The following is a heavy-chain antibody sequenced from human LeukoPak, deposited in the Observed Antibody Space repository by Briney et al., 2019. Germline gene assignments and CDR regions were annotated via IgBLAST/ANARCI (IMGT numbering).Heavy chain of an antibody. J-gene: IGHJ3*02. CDR3: AKDSRVTMIVVVITTHDAFDI. Sequence: GGSLRLSCAASGFTFNTYGMTWVRQAPGKGLEWVSGISGSDGSTYHADSVKGRFTISRGNSKNTLYLQMNSLRAEDTAVYYCAKDSRVTMIVVVITTHDAFDIWGQGTMVTVSS. CDR2: ISGSDGST. V-gene: IGHV3-23*01. CDR1: GFTFNTYG. D-gene: IGHD3-22*01.